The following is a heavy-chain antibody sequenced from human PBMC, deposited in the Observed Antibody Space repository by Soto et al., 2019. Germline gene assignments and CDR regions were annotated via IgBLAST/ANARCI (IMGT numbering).Heavy chain of an antibody. V-gene: IGHV6-1*01. J-gene: IGHJ6*02. Sequence: QVQLQQSGPGLVKPSQTLSLTCAVSGDSVSSNTVAWNWIRQSPSRGLEWLGRTYYRSNWYNEYAVSVRSRIAVNPDTSKNQFSLQLNFVTPEDTAVYYCGRAISGSVDFWGQGTTVTVSS. CDR2: TYYRSNWYN. D-gene: IGHD5-12*01. CDR1: GDSVSSNTVA. CDR3: GRAISGSVDF.